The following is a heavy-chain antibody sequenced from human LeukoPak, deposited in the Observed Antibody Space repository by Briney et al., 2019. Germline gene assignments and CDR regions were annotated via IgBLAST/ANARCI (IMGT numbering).Heavy chain of an antibody. J-gene: IGHJ3*02. CDR2: INPNSGGT. CDR3: AREVVVKDAFDI. Sequence: ASVKVSCKASGYTFTGYYMHWVRQAPGQGLEWMGWINPNSGGTNYAQKFQGRVIMTRGTSISTAYMELSRLRSDDTAVYYCAREVVVKDAFDIWGQGTMVTVSS. CDR1: GYTFTGYY. V-gene: IGHV1-2*02. D-gene: IGHD2-15*01.